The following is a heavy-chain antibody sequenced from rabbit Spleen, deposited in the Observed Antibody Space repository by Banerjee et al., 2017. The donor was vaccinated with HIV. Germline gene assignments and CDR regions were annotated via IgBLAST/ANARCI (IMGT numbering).Heavy chain of an antibody. D-gene: IGHD5-1*01. CDR3: ARAYGSANGANIPGAFDY. J-gene: IGHJ2*02. V-gene: IGHV1S40*01. CDR1: GFSFSGYNW. Sequence: QSLEESGGDLVKPGGSLTLTCTASGFSFSGYNWICWVRQAPGKGLEWIACIDGGDSSNTYYANWAKGRFTISKTSSTTVTLQMTSLTAADTATYFCARAYGSANGANIPGAFDYWGPGTLVTVS. CDR2: IDGGDSSNT.